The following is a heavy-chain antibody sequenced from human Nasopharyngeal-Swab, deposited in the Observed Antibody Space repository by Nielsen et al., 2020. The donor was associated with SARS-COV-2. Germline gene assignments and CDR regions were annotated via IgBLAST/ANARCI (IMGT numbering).Heavy chain of an antibody. CDR2: IYYSGST. D-gene: IGHD4-17*01. CDR1: GGSISSYY. Sequence: SETLSLTCTVSGGSISSYYWSWIRQPPGKGLEWIGYIYYSGSTNYNPSLKSRVTISVDTSKNQFSLKLSSVTAADTAAYYCARALYGDYPEIDYWGQGTLVTVSS. CDR3: ARALYGDYPEIDY. V-gene: IGHV4-59*01. J-gene: IGHJ4*02.